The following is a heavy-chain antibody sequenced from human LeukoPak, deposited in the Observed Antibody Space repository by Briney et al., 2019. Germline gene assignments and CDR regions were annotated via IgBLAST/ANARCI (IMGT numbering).Heavy chain of an antibody. CDR3: ARDTVPGDSFDI. CDR1: GGSISSGDYY. V-gene: IGHV4-31*03. Sequence: SETLSLTCTVSGGSISSGDYYWSWTRQYPGKGLEWIGYINYRGSAYYNPSLKSRVTISVDTSKNQFSLKLTSVTAADTAVYYCARDTVPGDSFDIWGQGTMVTVSS. CDR2: INYRGSA. J-gene: IGHJ3*02.